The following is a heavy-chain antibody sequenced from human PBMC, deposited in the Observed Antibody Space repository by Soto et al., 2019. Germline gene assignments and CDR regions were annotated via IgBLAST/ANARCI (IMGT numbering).Heavy chain of an antibody. CDR2: IDPSDSYT. CDR3: ARDPPIVVVPAAIPLDGPYYYYYYGMDV. D-gene: IGHD2-2*01. Sequence: PGESLKISCKGSGYSFTSYWISWVRQMPGKGLEWMGRIDPSDSYTNYSPSFQGHVTISADKSISTAYLQWSSLKASDTAMYYCARDPPIVVVPAAIPLDGPYYYYYYGMDVWGQGTTVTVSS. V-gene: IGHV5-10-1*01. CDR1: GYSFTSYW. J-gene: IGHJ6*02.